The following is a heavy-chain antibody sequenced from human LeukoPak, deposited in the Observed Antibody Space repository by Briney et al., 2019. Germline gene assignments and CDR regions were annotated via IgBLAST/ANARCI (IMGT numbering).Heavy chain of an antibody. CDR1: GFTFSSYE. CDR3: ARVGVFSSSWLLY. V-gene: IGHV3-48*03. CDR2: ISRSAVTI. J-gene: IGHJ4*02. Sequence: GGSLRLSCAASGFTFSSYEMNWVRQAPGKGLEWISSISRSAVTIYYADSVKGRFTISRDNAKNSPYLQMNSLRAEDTAVYYCARVGVFSSSWLLYWGQGTLVTVSS. D-gene: IGHD6-13*01.